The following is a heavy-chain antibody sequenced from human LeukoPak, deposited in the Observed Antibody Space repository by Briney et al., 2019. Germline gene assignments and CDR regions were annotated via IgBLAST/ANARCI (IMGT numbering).Heavy chain of an antibody. CDR2: ISAYNGNT. D-gene: IGHD3-22*01. CDR1: GYTFTSYG. Sequence: GASVKVSGKASGYTFTSYGISWVRQAPGQGLEWMGWISAYNGNTNYAQKLQGRVTMTTDTSTSTAYMELRSLRSDDTAVYYCASIYYDSSGYGFDPWGQGTLVTVSS. V-gene: IGHV1-18*01. CDR3: ASIYYDSSGYGFDP. J-gene: IGHJ5*02.